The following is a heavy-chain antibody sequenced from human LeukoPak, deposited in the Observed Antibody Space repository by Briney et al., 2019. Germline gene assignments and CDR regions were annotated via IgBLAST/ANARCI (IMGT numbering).Heavy chain of an antibody. V-gene: IGHV3-33*01. CDR3: ARGNSDAFEI. Sequence: GESLKISCAASGFTFSNYAMHWVRQAPGKGLEWMAIIWYDGSYKYYADSVKGRFTISRDNSKNTLYLQVNSLTAEDTAVYYCARGNSDAFEIRGHGTMVTVSS. CDR1: GFTFSNYA. J-gene: IGHJ3*02. CDR2: IWYDGSYK. D-gene: IGHD4-23*01.